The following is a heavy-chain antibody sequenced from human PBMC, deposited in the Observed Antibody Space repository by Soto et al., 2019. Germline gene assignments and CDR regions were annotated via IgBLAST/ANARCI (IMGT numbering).Heavy chain of an antibody. J-gene: IGHJ6*02. D-gene: IGHD2-15*01. CDR1: GFSFSDYY. CDR2: ISSSGSTI. CDR3: ARNGYCSRGACSYGVDV. Sequence: GGSLRLSCAASGFSFSDYYMSWIRQAPGKGLEWLSYISSSGSTIYYADSVKGRFTVSRDNAKDSLWLQVNSLRAEDTAVYYCARNGYCSRGACSYGVDVWGQGTTVTVSS. V-gene: IGHV3-11*01.